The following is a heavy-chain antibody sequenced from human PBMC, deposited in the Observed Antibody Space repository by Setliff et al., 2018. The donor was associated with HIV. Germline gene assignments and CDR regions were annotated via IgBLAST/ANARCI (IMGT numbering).Heavy chain of an antibody. CDR1: GGSISSYY. J-gene: IGHJ4*02. Sequence: SSETLSLTCTVSGGSISSYYWNWIRQPPGKGLEWIGYIYYSGSTNYKPSLKSRVTISVDMSKNQFSLRLSSVTAADTAEYYCARRWGEAFDYWGQGTLVTVSS. D-gene: IGHD1-26*01. CDR3: ARRWGEAFDY. V-gene: IGHV4-59*08. CDR2: IYYSGST.